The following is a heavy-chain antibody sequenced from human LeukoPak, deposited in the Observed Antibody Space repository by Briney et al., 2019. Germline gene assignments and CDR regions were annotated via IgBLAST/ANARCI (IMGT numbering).Heavy chain of an antibody. D-gene: IGHD3-3*02. CDR1: GYSISSGYY. Sequence: SETLSLTCAVSGYSISSGYYWGWVRQPPGKGLEWIGNIYYSGSTSYNPSLKSRVTISLDTSNKHFSLKLNSVIAADTAVYYCMRDLSNWGQGTLVTVSS. CDR3: MRDLSN. J-gene: IGHJ4*02. V-gene: IGHV4-38-2*02. CDR2: IYYSGST.